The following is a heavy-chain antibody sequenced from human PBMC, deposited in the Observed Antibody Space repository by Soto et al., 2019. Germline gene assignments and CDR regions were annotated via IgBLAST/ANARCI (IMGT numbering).Heavy chain of an antibody. V-gene: IGHV1-69*13. D-gene: IGHD6-19*01. J-gene: IGHJ4*02. CDR3: ARDPYSSGPLPRRAYSFDY. Sequence: SVKVSCKASGGTFSSYAISWVRQAPGQGLEWMGGIIPIFGTANYAQKFQGRVTITADESTSTAYMELSSLRSEDTAVYYCARDPYSSGPLPRRAYSFDYWGQGTLVTVSS. CDR1: GGTFSSYA. CDR2: IIPIFGTA.